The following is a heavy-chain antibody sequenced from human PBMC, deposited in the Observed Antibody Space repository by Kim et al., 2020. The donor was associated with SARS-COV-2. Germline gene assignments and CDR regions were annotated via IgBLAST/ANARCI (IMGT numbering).Heavy chain of an antibody. V-gene: IGHV3-30*07. D-gene: IGHD3-10*01. CDR3: ARDPKYYYGSGSYYIGYFDY. Sequence: RFTISRDNSKNTLSLQMNSLRAEDTAVYYCARDPKYYYGSGSYYIGYFDYWGQGTLVTVSS. J-gene: IGHJ4*02.